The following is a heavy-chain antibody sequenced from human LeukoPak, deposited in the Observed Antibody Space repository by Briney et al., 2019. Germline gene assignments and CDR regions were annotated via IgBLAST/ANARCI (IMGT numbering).Heavy chain of an antibody. V-gene: IGHV1-69*02. J-gene: IGHJ4*02. D-gene: IGHD2-21*01. CDR3: ARVPDYCGGDCSLDY. CDR2: IIPILGIA. CDR1: GGTFSSYT. Sequence: ASVKVSSKASGGTFSSYTTSWVRQAPGQGLEWMGRIIPILGIANYAQKFQGRVTITADKSTSTAYMELSSLRSEDTAVYYCARVPDYCGGDCSLDYWGQGTLVTVSS.